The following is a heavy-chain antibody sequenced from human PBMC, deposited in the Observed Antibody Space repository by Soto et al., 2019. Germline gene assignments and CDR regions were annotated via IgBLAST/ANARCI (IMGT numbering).Heavy chain of an antibody. CDR3: ATLNVDTAMVTDY. Sequence: PSETLSLTCTVSGGSISSGGYYWSWIRQHPGKGLEWIGYIYYSGSTYYNPSLKSRVTISVDTSKNQFSLKLSSVTAADTAVYYCATLNVDTAMVTDYWGQGTLVTVSS. D-gene: IGHD5-18*01. J-gene: IGHJ4*02. V-gene: IGHV4-31*03. CDR2: IYYSGST. CDR1: GGSISSGGYY.